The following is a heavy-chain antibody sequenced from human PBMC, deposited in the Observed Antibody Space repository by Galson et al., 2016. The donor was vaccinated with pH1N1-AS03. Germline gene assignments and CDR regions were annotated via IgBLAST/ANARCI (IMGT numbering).Heavy chain of an antibody. D-gene: IGHD1-1*01. Sequence: SLRLSCAASGFTFSDYAMGWVRQAPGKGLAWLAEISGTGGSPFYAASVKGRVTSSRDNSKNTVYQQMTSLRAEDTAVYYCATNALKVRVGYWGQGTLVTVSS. CDR2: ISGTGGSP. CDR1: GFTFSDYA. J-gene: IGHJ4*02. CDR3: ATNALKVRVGY. V-gene: IGHV3-23*01.